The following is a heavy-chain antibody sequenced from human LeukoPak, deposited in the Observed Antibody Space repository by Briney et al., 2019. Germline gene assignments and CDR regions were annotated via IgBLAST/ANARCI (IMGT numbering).Heavy chain of an antibody. CDR2: IYPGDSDT. V-gene: IGHV5-51*01. D-gene: IGHD3-10*01. J-gene: IGHJ6*02. CDR3: ARRSSASMVRGALSYGMDV. Sequence: GESLKISCKGSGYTFTSYWIAWVRQMPGKGLEWMGIIYPGDSDTRYSPSFQGQVTISADKSISTAYLQWSSLKASDTAMYYCARRSSASMVRGALSYGMDVWGQGTTVTVS. CDR1: GYTFTSYW.